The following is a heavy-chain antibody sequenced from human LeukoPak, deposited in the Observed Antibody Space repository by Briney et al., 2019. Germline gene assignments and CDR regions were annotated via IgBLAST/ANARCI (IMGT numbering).Heavy chain of an antibody. Sequence: AGGSLRLSCAASGFTFSSHWMNWVRQAPGKGLEWVAKIKQDGSEKYYADSVKGRFTISRDNAKNSLYLQLNSLRAEDTAVYYCARNINNFWSGYLDYMDVWGKGTTVTVSS. J-gene: IGHJ6*03. V-gene: IGHV3-7*01. CDR3: ARNINNFWSGYLDYMDV. D-gene: IGHD3-3*01. CDR2: IKQDGSEK. CDR1: GFTFSSHW.